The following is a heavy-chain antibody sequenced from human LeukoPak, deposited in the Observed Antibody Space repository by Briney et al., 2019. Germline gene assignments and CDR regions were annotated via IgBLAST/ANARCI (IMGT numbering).Heavy chain of an antibody. J-gene: IGHJ4*02. V-gene: IGHV1-69*13. CDR2: IIPIFGTA. Sequence: SVKVSCKASGGTFSSYAISWVRQAPGQGLEWMGGIIPIFGTANYAQKFQGRVTITADESTSTAYMELSSLRSEDTAVYYCATRRVGADPYFDYWGQGTLVTVSS. CDR3: ATRRVGADPYFDY. D-gene: IGHD1-26*01. CDR1: GGTFSSYA.